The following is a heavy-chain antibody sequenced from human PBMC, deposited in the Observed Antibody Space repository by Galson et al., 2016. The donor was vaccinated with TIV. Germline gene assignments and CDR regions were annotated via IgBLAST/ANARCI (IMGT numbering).Heavy chain of an antibody. D-gene: IGHD3-10*01. CDR1: GGTFSNFV. CDR2: INPIFGTA. J-gene: IGHJ4*02. Sequence: SVKVSCKASGGTFSNFVISWVRQAPGQGLEWMGSINPIFGTANYAQKFQGRVTITADTSTSTIYVELSSLRSEDTAVYYCARGRGYYFGSGSSYSDCWGQGSLVTVSS. V-gene: IGHV1-69*06. CDR3: ARGRGYYFGSGSSYSDC.